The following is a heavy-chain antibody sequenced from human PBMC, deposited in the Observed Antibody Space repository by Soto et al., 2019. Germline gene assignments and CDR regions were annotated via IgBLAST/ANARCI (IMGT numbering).Heavy chain of an antibody. Sequence: QVQLVESGGGVVQPGRSLRLSCAASGFTFSSYAMHWVRQAPGKGLEWVAVISYDGSNKYYADSVKGRFTISRDNYKNTLYLQMNSLRAEDTAVYYCARVPNGRAFDIWGQGTMVTVSS. CDR2: ISYDGSNK. V-gene: IGHV3-30-3*01. J-gene: IGHJ3*02. D-gene: IGHD1-1*01. CDR1: GFTFSSYA. CDR3: ARVPNGRAFDI.